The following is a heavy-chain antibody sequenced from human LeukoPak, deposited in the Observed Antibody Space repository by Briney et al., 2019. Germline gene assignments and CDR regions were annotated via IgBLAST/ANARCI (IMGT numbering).Heavy chain of an antibody. Sequence: EAGGSLRLSCAASGFTFSSYAINWVRQAPGRGLEWVSAVSGSGGSTYYADSVKGRFTVSRDNSKNTLYLQMNSLRAEDAALYFCAKDSHARSSRYFDWLFGSWGQGTLVTVSS. D-gene: IGHD3-9*01. J-gene: IGHJ5*02. CDR2: VSGSGGST. V-gene: IGHV3-23*01. CDR1: GFTFSSYA. CDR3: AKDSHARSSRYFDWLFGS.